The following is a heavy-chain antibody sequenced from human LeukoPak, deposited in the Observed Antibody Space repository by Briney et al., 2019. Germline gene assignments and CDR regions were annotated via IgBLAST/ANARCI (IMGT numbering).Heavy chain of an antibody. V-gene: IGHV3-23*01. Sequence: GGSLRLSCAASGFTFSNYAMSWVRQAPGRGLEWVSAISGSGGSTHYADSVKGRFTISRDNSKNTLYLQMNSLRAEDTAVYYCAKEDLVGATDYYGMDVWGQGTTVTVSS. D-gene: IGHD1-26*01. CDR1: GFTFSNYA. CDR2: ISGSGGST. J-gene: IGHJ6*02. CDR3: AKEDLVGATDYYGMDV.